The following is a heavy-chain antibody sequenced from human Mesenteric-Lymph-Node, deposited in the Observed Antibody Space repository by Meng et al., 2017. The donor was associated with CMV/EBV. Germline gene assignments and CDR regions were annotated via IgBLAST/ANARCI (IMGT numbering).Heavy chain of an antibody. Sequence: SVKVSCKASGGTFSSYAISWVRQAPGQGLEWMGGIIPILGIANYAQKFQGRVTITADKSTSTAYMELSSLRSEDTAVYYCARDSVYNTISDAFDIWGQGTMVTVSS. CDR1: GGTFSSYA. V-gene: IGHV1-69*10. J-gene: IGHJ3*02. CDR2: IIPILGIA. CDR3: ARDSVYNTISDAFDI. D-gene: IGHD3-3*01.